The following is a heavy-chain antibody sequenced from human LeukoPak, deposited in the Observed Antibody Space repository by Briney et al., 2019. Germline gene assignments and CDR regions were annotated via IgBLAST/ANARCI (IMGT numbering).Heavy chain of an antibody. Sequence: SETLSLTCTVSGGSISSYYWSWIRQPPGKGLEWIGYIYYSGSTNYNPSLKSRVTISVDTSKNQFSLKLSSVTAADTAVYYCARQAGIVVVPAAISYFDYWGQGTLVTVSS. CDR1: GGSISSYY. D-gene: IGHD2-2*01. CDR3: ARQAGIVVVPAAISYFDY. V-gene: IGHV4-59*08. J-gene: IGHJ4*02. CDR2: IYYSGST.